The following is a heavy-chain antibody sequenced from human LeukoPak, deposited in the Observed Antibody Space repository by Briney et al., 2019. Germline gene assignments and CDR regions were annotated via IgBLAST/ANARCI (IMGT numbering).Heavy chain of an antibody. V-gene: IGHV3-30-3*01. Sequence: GGSLRLSCAASGFTFSTYAMHWVRQAPGKGLEWVTLISYDGSNGYFADSVRGRFTVSRDNSKNTLSLQMNSLRAEDTAVYYRARGGAGYYDYWGQGTLVTVSP. CDR1: GFTFSTYA. CDR2: ISYDGSNG. CDR3: ARGGAGYYDY. D-gene: IGHD3-22*01. J-gene: IGHJ4*02.